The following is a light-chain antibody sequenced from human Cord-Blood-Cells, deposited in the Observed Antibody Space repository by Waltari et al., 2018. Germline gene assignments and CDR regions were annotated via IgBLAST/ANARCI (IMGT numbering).Light chain of an antibody. J-gene: IGKJ5*01. Sequence: DIQMTQSPSSLSASVGDRVTITCRAIQSISSYLNWYQQKPGKAPKLLIYAASTLQSGVPSRFSGSGSGTDCTLTISSLQPEDFATYYCQQSYSTPTFGQGTRLEIK. CDR2: AAS. V-gene: IGKV1-39*01. CDR3: QQSYSTPT. CDR1: QSISSY.